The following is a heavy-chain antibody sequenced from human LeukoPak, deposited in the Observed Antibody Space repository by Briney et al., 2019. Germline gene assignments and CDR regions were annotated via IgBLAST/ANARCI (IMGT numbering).Heavy chain of an antibody. J-gene: IGHJ3*02. CDR1: GFTFSSYS. CDR2: ISSSSSYI. V-gene: IGHV3-21*01. Sequence: GGSLRLSCAASGFTFSSYSMNWVRQAPGKGLEWVSSISSSSSYIYYADSVKGRFTISRDNAKNSLYLQMNSLRAEDTAVYYCAREVHRDAFDIWGQGTMVTVSS. CDR3: AREVHRDAFDI. D-gene: IGHD1-1*01.